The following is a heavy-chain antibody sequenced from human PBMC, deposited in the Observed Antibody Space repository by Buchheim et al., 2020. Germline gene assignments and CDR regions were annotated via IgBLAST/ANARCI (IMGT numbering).Heavy chain of an antibody. CDR1: GYTFTNYN. Sequence: QVHLVQSGAEVKNPGASVKVSCKASGYTFTNYNVHWVRQAPGQGLEWLGIINQSGTGTNYAKKFQGRVTMTRDTSTATVYMELSSLKSEDTAVYYCATEAPKTYYFDYWGQGTL. J-gene: IGHJ4*02. CDR3: ATEAPKTYYFDY. CDR2: INQSGTGT. V-gene: IGHV1-46*01.